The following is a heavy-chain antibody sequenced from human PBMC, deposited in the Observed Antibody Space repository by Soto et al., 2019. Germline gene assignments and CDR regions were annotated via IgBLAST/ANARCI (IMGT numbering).Heavy chain of an antibody. CDR2: INPNSGGT. J-gene: IGHJ6*03. V-gene: IGHV1-2*04. Sequence: ASVKVSCKASGYTFTGYYMHWVRRAPGQGLEWMGWINPNSGGTNYAQKFQGWVTMTRTTSINTAYMELRRLTSEDTAVYYCAKNAEFFHYHMDVWGEATTITVP. CDR1: GYTFTGYY. CDR3: AKNAEFFHYHMDV.